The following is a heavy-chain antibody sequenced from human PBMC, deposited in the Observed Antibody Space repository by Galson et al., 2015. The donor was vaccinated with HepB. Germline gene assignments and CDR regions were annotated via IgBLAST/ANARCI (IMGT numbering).Heavy chain of an antibody. Sequence: SLRLSCAASGFTFSSYGMHWVRQAPGKGLEWVAVIRNDGTNQYYADSVKGLFTISRDNSKSSLYLQMNSLRGEDTAVYYCTKDAYTSSSGWFDTWGQGVLVTVSS. D-gene: IGHD6-6*01. CDR2: IRNDGTNQ. J-gene: IGHJ5*02. CDR1: GFTFSSYG. V-gene: IGHV3-33*06. CDR3: TKDAYTSSSGWFDT.